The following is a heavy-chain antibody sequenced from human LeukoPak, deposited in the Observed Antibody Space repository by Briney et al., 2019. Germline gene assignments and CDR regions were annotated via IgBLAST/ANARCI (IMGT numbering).Heavy chain of an antibody. CDR3: AKDVSFRRGHNFDASDI. CDR2: ITWGATDS. Sequence: GSLRLSCTASGFKVADAPMHWVRQPPGKGLEWIALITWGATDSYYADSVKGRFAISRDDSRNTLYLQMNSLRGEDTALYYCAKDVSFRRGHNFDASDIWGLGTMVIVSS. V-gene: IGHV3-43*01. J-gene: IGHJ3*02. D-gene: IGHD5-24*01. CDR1: GFKVADAP.